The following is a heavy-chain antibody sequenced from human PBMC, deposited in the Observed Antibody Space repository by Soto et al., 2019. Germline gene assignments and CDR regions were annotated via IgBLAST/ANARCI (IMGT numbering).Heavy chain of an antibody. CDR1: GFTFSSYG. CDR2: ISYDGSNK. CDR3: AKGDGELRITMIVDTPGDY. J-gene: IGHJ4*02. Sequence: PGGSLRLSCAASGFTFSSYGMHWVRQAPGKGLEWAAVISYDGSNKYYADSVKGRFTISRDNSKNTLYLQMNSLRAEDTAVYYCAKGDGELRITMIVDTPGDYGGQGTLVTVSS. D-gene: IGHD3-22*01. V-gene: IGHV3-30*18.